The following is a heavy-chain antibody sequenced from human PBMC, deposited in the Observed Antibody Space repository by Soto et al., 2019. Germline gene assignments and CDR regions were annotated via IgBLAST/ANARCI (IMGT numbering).Heavy chain of an antibody. V-gene: IGHV3-30-3*01. J-gene: IGHJ4*02. CDR3: ARESFCGGDCYPLDY. CDR1: GFSFGGYA. Sequence: QVQLVESGGGVVQPGRSLRLSCAASGFSFGGYAMHWVRQAPGKGLEWLAVILYDGSKTYDADSVKGRFTVSRDNSKNTLYLQMNSLRAEDTAVYYCARESFCGGDCYPLDYWGQGTLVTVSS. D-gene: IGHD2-21*02. CDR2: ILYDGSKT.